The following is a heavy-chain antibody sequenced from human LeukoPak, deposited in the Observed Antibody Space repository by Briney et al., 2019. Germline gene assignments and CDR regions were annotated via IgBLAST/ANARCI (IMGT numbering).Heavy chain of an antibody. D-gene: IGHD5-24*01. Sequence: GGSLRLSCAASGFTVSSNYMSWVRQAPGKGLEGVSFIYSGGSTYYADSVKGRFTISRDNSKNTLYLQMNSLRAEDTAVYYCARDRARRDGYSLDAFDIWGQGTMVTVSS. CDR2: IYSGGST. CDR1: GFTVSSNY. V-gene: IGHV3-53*01. CDR3: ARDRARRDGYSLDAFDI. J-gene: IGHJ3*02.